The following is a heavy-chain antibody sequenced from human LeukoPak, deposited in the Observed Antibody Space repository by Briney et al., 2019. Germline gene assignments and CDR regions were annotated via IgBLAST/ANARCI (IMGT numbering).Heavy chain of an antibody. CDR3: ARGPLPDYYDSSGSLDY. J-gene: IGHJ4*02. CDR2: IYYSGST. CDR1: GGSISSYY. Sequence: PSETLSLTCTVSGGSISSYYWSWIRQPPGKGLEWIGYIYYSGSTNYNPSLKSRVTISVDTSKNQFSLKLSSETAADTAVYYCARGPLPDYYDSSGSLDYWGQGTLVTVSS. V-gene: IGHV4-59*01. D-gene: IGHD3-22*01.